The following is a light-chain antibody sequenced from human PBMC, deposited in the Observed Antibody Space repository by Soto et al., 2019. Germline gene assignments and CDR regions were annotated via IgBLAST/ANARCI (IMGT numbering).Light chain of an antibody. J-gene: IGKJ1*01. CDR2: GAS. Sequence: EMVLTQSLGTLSLSPGDSATLSCRASQSVSSSYLAWYQQKPGQAPRLLIYGASSRATGIPDRFSGSGSGTDFTLTTSRLEPEDFAVYYCQQSETFGQGTKVDIK. V-gene: IGKV3-20*01. CDR1: QSVSSSY. CDR3: QQSET.